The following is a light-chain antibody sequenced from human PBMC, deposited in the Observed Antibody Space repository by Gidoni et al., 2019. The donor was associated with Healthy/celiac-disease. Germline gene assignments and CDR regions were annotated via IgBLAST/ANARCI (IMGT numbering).Light chain of an antibody. CDR3: QQYNSYPWT. J-gene: IGKJ1*01. V-gene: IGKV1-5*03. CDR1: QSISSW. Sequence: DIQMTQSPSTLSASVGDRVTITCRASQSISSWLDWYQQKPGKAPKLLIYKASSLESGVPSRFSGSGSGTEFTLTISSLQPDDFATYYLQQYNSYPWTFGQGTKVEIK. CDR2: KAS.